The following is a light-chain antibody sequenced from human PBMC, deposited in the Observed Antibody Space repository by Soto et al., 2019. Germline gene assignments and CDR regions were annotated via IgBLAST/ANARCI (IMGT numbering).Light chain of an antibody. CDR1: QSIDSS. Sequence: DIQMTQSPSTLSASVGYRVTITCRASQSIDSSLAWFKQKPGKAPRLLIYKASTLESGVPSRFSGSGSGTEFTLTISIVQPDDFATYYCQQYKNFWTFGQGTRVEIK. J-gene: IGKJ1*01. V-gene: IGKV1-5*03. CDR3: QQYKNFWT. CDR2: KAS.